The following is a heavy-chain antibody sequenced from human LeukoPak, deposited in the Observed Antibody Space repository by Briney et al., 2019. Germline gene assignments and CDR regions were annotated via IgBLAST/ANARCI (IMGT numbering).Heavy chain of an antibody. CDR3: ARGPPLYSSGWYGNYFDY. V-gene: IGHV4-39*07. J-gene: IGHJ4*02. CDR1: GGSISSSSYY. D-gene: IGHD6-19*01. CDR2: INHSGST. Sequence: KPSETLSLTCTVSGGSISSSSYYWGWIRQPPGKGLEWIGEINHSGSTNYNPSLKSRVTTSVDTSKNQFSLKLSSVTAADTAVYYCARGPPLYSSGWYGNYFDYWGQGTLVTVSS.